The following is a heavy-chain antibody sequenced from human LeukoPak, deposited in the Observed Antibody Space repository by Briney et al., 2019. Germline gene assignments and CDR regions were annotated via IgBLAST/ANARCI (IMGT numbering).Heavy chain of an antibody. CDR3: ARVGGYSGYDYGEYYFDY. V-gene: IGHV1-2*04. CDR1: GYTFTGYY. D-gene: IGHD5-12*01. Sequence: ASAKVSCKASGYTFTGYYMHWVRQAPGQGLEWMGWINPNSGGTNYAQKFQGWVTMTRDTSISTAYMELSRLRSDDTAVYYCARVGGYSGYDYGEYYFDYWGQGTLVTVSS. J-gene: IGHJ4*02. CDR2: INPNSGGT.